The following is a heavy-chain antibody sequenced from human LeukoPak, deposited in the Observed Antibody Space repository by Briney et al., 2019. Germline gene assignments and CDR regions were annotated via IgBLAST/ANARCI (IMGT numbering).Heavy chain of an antibody. CDR3: ARQELERGDAFDI. CDR2: IYYSGST. CDR1: GGSISSSSYY. J-gene: IGHJ3*02. D-gene: IGHD3-3*01. V-gene: IGHV4-39*01. Sequence: SETLSLTCTVSGGSISSSSYYWGWIRQPPGRGLDWIGSIYYSGSTYYNPSLKSRVTISVDTSKNQFSLKLSSVTAADPAVYYCARQELERGDAFDIWGQGTMVTVSS.